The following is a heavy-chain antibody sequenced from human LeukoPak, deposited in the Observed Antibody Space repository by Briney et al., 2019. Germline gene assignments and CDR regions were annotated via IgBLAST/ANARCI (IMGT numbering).Heavy chain of an antibody. J-gene: IGHJ4*02. Sequence: SETLSLTCAVYGGSFSGYYWSWIRQPPGKGLEWIGEINHSGSTNYTPSLKSRVTISVDTSKNQFSLKLSSVTAADTAVYYCALELSYQTHYWGQGTLVTVSS. V-gene: IGHV4-34*01. D-gene: IGHD3-16*02. CDR1: GGSFSGYY. CDR3: ALELSYQTHY. CDR2: INHSGST.